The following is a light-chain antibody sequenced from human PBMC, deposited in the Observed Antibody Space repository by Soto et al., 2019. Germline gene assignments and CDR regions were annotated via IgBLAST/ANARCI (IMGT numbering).Light chain of an antibody. V-gene: IGKV1-39*01. J-gene: IGKJ1*01. CDR2: TSF. CDR1: QSIGTF. CDR3: QQAFSDQWT. Sequence: IHMTQSPSSLSASVGYIFSITCRASQSIGTFLNWYQQKPGEAPNLLIHTSFTLYSGVPSRLSGTGYGTDLTITISSMKTEDFETYFCQQAFSDQWTFGHGTKVDI.